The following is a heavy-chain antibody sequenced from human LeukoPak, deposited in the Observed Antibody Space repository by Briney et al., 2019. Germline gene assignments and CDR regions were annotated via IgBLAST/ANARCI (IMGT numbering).Heavy chain of an antibody. CDR3: AKDGSTVPFGY. V-gene: IGHV3-30*18. CDR2: ISYDGSNK. D-gene: IGHD4-17*01. J-gene: IGHJ4*02. CDR1: GFTFSSYG. Sequence: GRSLRLSCAASGFTFSSYGMHWVRQAPGKGLEWVAVISYDGSNKYYADSVKGRFTISRDNSKNTLYLQMNSLRAEDTAVYYCAKDGSTVPFGYWGQGTLVTVSS.